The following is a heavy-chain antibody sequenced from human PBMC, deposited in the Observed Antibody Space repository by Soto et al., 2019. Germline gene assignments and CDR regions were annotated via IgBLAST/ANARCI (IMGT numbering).Heavy chain of an antibody. V-gene: IGHV4-61*08. CDR2: IYYSGTT. CDR3: ASYSDSSGYSAYFDY. CDR1: GGSVSSGGYY. J-gene: IGHJ4*02. D-gene: IGHD3-22*01. Sequence: PSETLSLTCTVSGGSVSSGGYYCNWIRQPPGKGLEWIGYIYYSGTTNYNPSLKSRVTISVDTSKNQFSLKLSSVTAAHTAVYYCASYSDSSGYSAYFDYWCQGILVTVSS.